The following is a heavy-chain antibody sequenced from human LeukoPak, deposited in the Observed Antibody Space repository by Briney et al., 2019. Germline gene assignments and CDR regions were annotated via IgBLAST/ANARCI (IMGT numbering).Heavy chain of an antibody. CDR1: GYTLTELS. CDR3: ATDLTYYFDY. J-gene: IGHJ4*02. Sequence: ASVKVSCKVSGYTLTELSMHWVRQAPGKGPEWVGGFDPEDGETIYAQKFQGRVTMTEDTSTDTAYMELSSLRSEDTAVYYCATDLTYYFDYWGQGTLVTVSS. V-gene: IGHV1-24*01. CDR2: FDPEDGET. D-gene: IGHD3-9*01.